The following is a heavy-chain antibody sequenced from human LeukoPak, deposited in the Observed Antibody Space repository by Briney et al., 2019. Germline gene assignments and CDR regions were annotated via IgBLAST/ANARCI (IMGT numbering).Heavy chain of an antibody. CDR2: VIHSDFNKANGDIT. V-gene: IGHV4-59*01. CDR3: ARVFPDYDYVWGSYAFDY. CDR1: GASISKDY. J-gene: IGHJ4*02. Sequence: SETLSLTCTVSGASISKDYWAGIRQPPGKELEWIGYVIHSDFNKANGDITNYNPSLKSRVTISVDTSKNQFSLKLSSVTAADTAVYYCARVFPDYDYVWGSYAFDYWGQGTLVTVSS. D-gene: IGHD3-16*01.